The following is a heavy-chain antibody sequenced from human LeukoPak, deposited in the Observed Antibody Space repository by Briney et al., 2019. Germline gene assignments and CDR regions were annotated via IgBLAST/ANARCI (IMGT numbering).Heavy chain of an antibody. Sequence: SETLSLTCTVSGGSISSSSYYWGWIRQPPGKGLEWIGSIYHSGSTYYNPSLKSRVTISVDASKNQFSLKLSSVTAADTAVYYCARGGVMYGDYWGQGTLVTVSS. J-gene: IGHJ4*02. V-gene: IGHV4-39*07. CDR2: IYHSGST. CDR1: GGSISSSSYY. CDR3: ARGGVMYGDY. D-gene: IGHD3-16*01.